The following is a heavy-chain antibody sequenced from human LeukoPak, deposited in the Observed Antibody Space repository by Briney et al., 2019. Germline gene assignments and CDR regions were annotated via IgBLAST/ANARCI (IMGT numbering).Heavy chain of an antibody. J-gene: IGHJ6*03. CDR2: IYYSGST. D-gene: IGHD3-10*01. Sequence: SETLSLTCTISGGSISSYYWSWIRQPPGKGLEWIGYIYYSGSTNYNPSLKSPVTISVDTSKNQFSLKLSSVTAADTAVYYCARVGGGYYYYYMDVWGKGTTVTVSS. CDR3: ARVGGGYYYYYMDV. V-gene: IGHV4-59*01. CDR1: GGSISSYY.